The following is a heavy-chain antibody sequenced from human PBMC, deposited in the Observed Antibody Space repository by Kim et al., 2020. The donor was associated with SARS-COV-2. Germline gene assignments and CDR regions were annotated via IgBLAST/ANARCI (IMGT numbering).Heavy chain of an antibody. V-gene: IGHV4-30-2*01. CDR2: IYYSGST. Sequence: SETLSLTCAVSGGSISSGGYSWNWIRQPPGKGLEWIGCIYYSGSTYYNPSLKSRVTISVDRSKNQFSLKLSSVTAADTAVYYCARAQSLVDIVVNYTFDIWGQGTMVTVSS. CDR3: ARAQSLVDIVVNYTFDI. J-gene: IGHJ3*02. D-gene: IGHD5-12*01. CDR1: GGSISSGGYS.